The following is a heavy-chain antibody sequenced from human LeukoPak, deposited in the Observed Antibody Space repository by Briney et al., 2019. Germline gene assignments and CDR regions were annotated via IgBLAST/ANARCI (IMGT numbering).Heavy chain of an antibody. Sequence: SVKVSCKASGGTFISYAISWVRQAPGQGLEWMGRIIPILGIANYAQKFQGRVTITADKSTSTAYMELSSLRSEGTAVYYCASDPDYGDYWGQGTLVTVSS. V-gene: IGHV1-69*04. CDR1: GGTFISYA. CDR2: IIPILGIA. CDR3: ASDPDYGDY. J-gene: IGHJ4*02.